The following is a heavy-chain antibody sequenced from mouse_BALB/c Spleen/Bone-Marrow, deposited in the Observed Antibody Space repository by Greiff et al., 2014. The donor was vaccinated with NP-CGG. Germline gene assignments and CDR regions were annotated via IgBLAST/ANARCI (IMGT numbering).Heavy chain of an antibody. CDR1: GYSITSDYA. V-gene: IGHV3-2*02. D-gene: IGHD2-1*01. CDR3: ATLYGNYDYAMDY. CDR2: ISYSGST. Sequence: EVQLVESGPGLVKPSQSLSLTRTVTGYSITSDYAWNWIRQFPGNKLEWMGYISYSGSTSYHPSLKSRISITRDTSKNQFFLQLNSVTIEDTATYFCATLYGNYDYAMDYWGQGTSVTVSS. J-gene: IGHJ4*01.